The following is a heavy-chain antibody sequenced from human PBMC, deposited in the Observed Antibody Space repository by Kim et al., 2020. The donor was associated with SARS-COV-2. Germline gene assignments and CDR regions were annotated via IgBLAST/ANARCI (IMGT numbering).Heavy chain of an antibody. CDR1: GYTFTSYA. V-gene: IGHV7-4-1*02. CDR2: INTNTGNP. Sequence: ASVKVSCKASGYTFTSYAMNWVRQAPGQGLEWMGWINTNTGNPTYAQGSTGRFVFSLDTSVSTAYLQISSLKAEDTAVYYCARNLVDIVATIFLPDYYGMDVWGQGTTVTVSS. CDR3: ARNLVDIVATIFLPDYYGMDV. J-gene: IGHJ6*02. D-gene: IGHD5-12*01.